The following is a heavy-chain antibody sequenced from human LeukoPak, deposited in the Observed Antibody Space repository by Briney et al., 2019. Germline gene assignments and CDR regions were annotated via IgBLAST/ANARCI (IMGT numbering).Heavy chain of an antibody. CDR2: IYYSGST. V-gene: IGHV4-59*01. D-gene: IGHD5-18*01. CDR3: ARSGYSYGADAFDI. CDR1: GGSISSYC. J-gene: IGHJ3*02. Sequence: SETLSLTCIVSGGSISSYCWSWIRQPPGKGLEWIGYIYYSGSTNYNPSLKSRVTISVDTSKNQFSLKLSSVTAADTAVYYCARSGYSYGADAFDIWGQGTMVTVSS.